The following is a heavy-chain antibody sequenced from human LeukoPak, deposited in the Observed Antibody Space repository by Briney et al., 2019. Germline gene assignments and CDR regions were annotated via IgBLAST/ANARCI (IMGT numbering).Heavy chain of an antibody. J-gene: IGHJ4*02. CDR3: AKDLHGGYSSDY. Sequence: PGWSLRLSCAASGFIFNNFGMHWVRQAPGKGLDFVAFMGFEGVDKYYADSVKGRFNISKDNSKATLYLQMNSLRPEDTAIYYCAKDLHGGYSSDYWGQGTLVTVSS. V-gene: IGHV3-30*02. D-gene: IGHD4-23*01. CDR1: GFIFNNFG. CDR2: MGFEGVDK.